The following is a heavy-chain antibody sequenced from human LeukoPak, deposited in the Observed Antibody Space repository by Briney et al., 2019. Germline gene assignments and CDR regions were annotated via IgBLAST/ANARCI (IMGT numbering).Heavy chain of an antibody. CDR2: IYDGGTT. CDR3: ARSGATYIHGYGYGPNIFDY. D-gene: IGHD5-18*01. Sequence: SETLSLTCTASGCSISSYYWNWIRQAPGKGLEWIGYIYDGGTTNYNPSLTSRVTISVDTAKKQFSLNLSSVTAADTAIYYCARSGATYIHGYGYGPNIFDYWGQGDLVTVSA. CDR1: GCSISSYY. J-gene: IGHJ4*02. V-gene: IGHV4-59*01.